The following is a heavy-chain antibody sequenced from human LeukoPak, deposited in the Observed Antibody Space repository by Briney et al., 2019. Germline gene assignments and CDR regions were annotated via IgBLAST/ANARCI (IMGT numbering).Heavy chain of an antibody. J-gene: IGHJ4*02. CDR3: TTEERITMVRGVIRD. CDR2: IKSKTDGGTT. CDR1: GFTFSNAW. D-gene: IGHD3-10*01. V-gene: IGHV3-15*01. Sequence: GGSLRLSCAASGFTFSNAWMSWVRQAPGKGLEWVGRIKSKTDGGTTDYAAPVKGRFTISRDDSKNTLYLQMNSLKTEDTAVYYCTTEERITMVRGVIRDWGQGTLVTVSS.